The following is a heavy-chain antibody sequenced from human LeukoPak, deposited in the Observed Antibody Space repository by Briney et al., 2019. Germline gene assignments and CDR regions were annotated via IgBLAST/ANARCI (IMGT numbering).Heavy chain of an antibody. CDR1: GYTFTGYY. V-gene: IGHV1-2*02. Sequence: ASVKVSCKASGYTFTGYYMHWVRQAPGQGLEWMGWINPNSGGTNYAQKFQGRVTMTRDTSISTAYMELSRLRSDDTAVYYCARGTSRDSSGWSLLANWGQGTLVTVSS. CDR2: INPNSGGT. CDR3: ARGTSRDSSGWSLLAN. D-gene: IGHD6-19*01. J-gene: IGHJ4*02.